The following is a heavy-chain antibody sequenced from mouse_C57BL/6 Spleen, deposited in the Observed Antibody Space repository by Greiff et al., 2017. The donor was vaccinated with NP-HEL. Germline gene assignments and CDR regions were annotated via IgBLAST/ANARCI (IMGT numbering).Heavy chain of an antibody. V-gene: IGHV1-64*01. Sequence: QVQLQQSGAELVKPGASVKLSCKASGYTFTSYWMHWVKQRPGQGLEWIGMIHPNSGSTNYNEKFKSKATLTVDKSSSTAYMQLSSLTSEDSAVYYCARYYGSRDAMDYWGQGTSVTVSS. J-gene: IGHJ4*01. CDR2: IHPNSGST. D-gene: IGHD1-1*01. CDR3: ARYYGSRDAMDY. CDR1: GYTFTSYW.